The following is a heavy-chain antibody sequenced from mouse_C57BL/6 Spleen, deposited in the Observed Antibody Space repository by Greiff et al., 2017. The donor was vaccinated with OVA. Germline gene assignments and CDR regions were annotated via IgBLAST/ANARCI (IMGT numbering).Heavy chain of an antibody. Sequence: VQLHQPGAELVKPGASVKMSCKASGYTFTSYWITWVKQRPGQGLEWIGDIYPGSGSTNYNEKFKSKATLTVDTSSSTAYMQLSSLTSDDTEVCYCARTTTVSPIDYWGQGTTLTVSS. CDR3: ARTTTVSPIDY. J-gene: IGHJ2*01. CDR1: GYTFTSYW. V-gene: IGHV1-55*01. D-gene: IGHD1-1*01. CDR2: IYPGSGST.